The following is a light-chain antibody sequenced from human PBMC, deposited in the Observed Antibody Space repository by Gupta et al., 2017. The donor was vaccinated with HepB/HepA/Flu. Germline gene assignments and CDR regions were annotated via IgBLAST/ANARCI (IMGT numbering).Light chain of an antibody. J-gene: IGLJ1*01. CDR2: VVN. CDR3: YSYEGSNICFV. Sequence: QSALTQPRSVSGSPGQAVTISCTGTSRDVGGYPYVSWYQQHPGKAPKLIMYVVNRRPSGVPHRFSGSQSGTTASLTITGLQAEDEADYYCYSYEGSNICFVFGGGTKFTVL. CDR1: SRDVGGYPY. V-gene: IGLV2-11*01.